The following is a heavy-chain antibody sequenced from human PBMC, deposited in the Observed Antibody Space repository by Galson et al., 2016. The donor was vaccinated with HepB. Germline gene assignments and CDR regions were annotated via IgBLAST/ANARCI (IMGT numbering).Heavy chain of an antibody. D-gene: IGHD3-3*01. CDR1: GGSISSGGYY. CDR3: ARDKKVTIFGVGISGGLDP. CDR2: IYHSGST. J-gene: IGHJ5*02. V-gene: IGHV4-31*03. Sequence: TLSLTCTVSGGSISSGGYYWSWIRQHPGKGLEWIGYIYHSGSTHYNPSLKSRVTISVDTAKNQFSLKLSSVTAADTAIYYCARDKKVTIFGVGISGGLDPWGQGTLVTVAS.